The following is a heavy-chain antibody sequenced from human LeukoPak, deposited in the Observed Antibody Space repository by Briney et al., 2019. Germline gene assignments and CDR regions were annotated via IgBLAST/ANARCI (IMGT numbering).Heavy chain of an antibody. J-gene: IGHJ6*03. Sequence: GGSLRLSCAASGFTFSSYVMNWVRQAPGKGLEWVSYISSSGSTIYYADSVKGRFTISRDNSKNTLYLQMNSLRAEDTAVYYCARCRSSWYWVDYYYYMDVWGKGTTVTVSS. CDR2: ISSSGSTI. CDR1: GFTFSSYV. D-gene: IGHD6-13*01. CDR3: ARCRSSWYWVDYYYYMDV. V-gene: IGHV3-48*01.